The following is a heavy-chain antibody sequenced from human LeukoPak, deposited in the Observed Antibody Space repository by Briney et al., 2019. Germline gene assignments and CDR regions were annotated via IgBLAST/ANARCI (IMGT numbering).Heavy chain of an antibody. CDR2: IIPIFGTA. CDR3: ARDLGGLQRGWAFDI. Sequence: SVKVSCKASGGTFSSYAISWVRQAPGQGLEWMGRIIPIFGTANYAQKFQGRVTITTDESTSTAYVELSSLRSEDTAVYYCARDLGGLQRGWAFDIWGQGTMVTVSS. J-gene: IGHJ3*02. CDR1: GGTFSSYA. V-gene: IGHV1-69*05. D-gene: IGHD5-24*01.